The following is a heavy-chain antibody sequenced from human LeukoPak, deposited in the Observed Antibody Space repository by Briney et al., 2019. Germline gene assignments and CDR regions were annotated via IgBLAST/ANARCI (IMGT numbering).Heavy chain of an antibody. CDR1: GGSISSSSYY. J-gene: IGHJ5*02. CDR3: ARDMKRSRARWENLGFDP. D-gene: IGHD1-26*01. CDR2: IYYSGST. V-gene: IGHV4-39*07. Sequence: SETLSLTCTVSGGSISSSSYYWVWIRQPPGKGLEWIGSIYYSGSTYYSPSLKSRVTISIDTFKTQFSLKLSSVTAADTAVYYCARDMKRSRARWENLGFDPWGQGTLVTVSS.